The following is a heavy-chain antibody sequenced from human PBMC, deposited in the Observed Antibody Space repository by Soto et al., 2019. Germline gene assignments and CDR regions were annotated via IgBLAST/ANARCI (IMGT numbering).Heavy chain of an antibody. J-gene: IGHJ2*01. CDR1: GFTFSSYG. V-gene: IGHV3-30*18. CDR3: AKHGPSSSRYFDL. D-gene: IGHD6-6*01. CDR2: ISYDGSNK. Sequence: QVQLVESGGGVVQPGRSLRLSCAASGFTFSSYGMHWVRQAPGKGLEWVAVISYDGSNKYYADSVKGRFTISRDNSKNTLYLQMNSLRAEDTAVYYCAKHGPSSSRYFDLWGRGTLVTVSS.